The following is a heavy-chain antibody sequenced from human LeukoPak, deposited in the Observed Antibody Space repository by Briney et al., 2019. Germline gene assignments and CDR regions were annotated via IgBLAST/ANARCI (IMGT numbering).Heavy chain of an antibody. CDR3: ARETRLHSGSYSNDAFDI. D-gene: IGHD1-26*01. Sequence: SETLSLTCTVSGGXISSYYCSWIRQPPGKGLEWIGHISYSGSTDYNPSLQSRVTISLDTSKNQFSLRLSSVTAADTAVYYCARETRLHSGSYSNDAFDIWGQGTMVTVSS. J-gene: IGHJ3*02. V-gene: IGHV4-59*01. CDR1: GGXISSYY. CDR2: ISYSGST.